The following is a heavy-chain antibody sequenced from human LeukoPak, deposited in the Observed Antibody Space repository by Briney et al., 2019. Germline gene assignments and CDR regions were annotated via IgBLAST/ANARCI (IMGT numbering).Heavy chain of an antibody. Sequence: KPSETQSLTCAVYGGSFSGYFWSWIRQSPGKGLEWIGEINRSGDTYHNPSLKSRVTISVDTSKSQFSLKLASATAADTAVYYCARGPYPNPRAWGQGTLVTVSS. V-gene: IGHV4-34*01. J-gene: IGHJ5*02. CDR1: GGSFSGYF. CDR2: INRSGDT. D-gene: IGHD1-14*01. CDR3: ARGPYPNPRA.